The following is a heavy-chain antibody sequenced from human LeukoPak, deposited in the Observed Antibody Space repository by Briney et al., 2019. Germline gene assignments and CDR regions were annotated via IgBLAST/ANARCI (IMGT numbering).Heavy chain of an antibody. CDR3: VRDMEPLRYFDT. J-gene: IGHJ4*02. CDR1: GFIFSRYA. Sequence: PGGSLRLSCTGSGFIFSRYAVSWVRQAPGKGLEWVSAISKNTVDTYYADSVKGRLTISRDSSKNTVYLQMNSLRAEDTAVYYCVRDMEPLRYFDTWGQGTLVTVSS. V-gene: IGHV3-23*01. D-gene: IGHD3-9*01. CDR2: ISKNTVDT.